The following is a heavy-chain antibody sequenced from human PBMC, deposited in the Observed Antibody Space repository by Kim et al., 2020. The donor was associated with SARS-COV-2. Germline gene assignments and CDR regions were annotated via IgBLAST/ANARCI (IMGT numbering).Heavy chain of an antibody. CDR2: IYSGGSST. J-gene: IGHJ6*02. CDR3: ARDIVVVPAAMGGMDV. D-gene: IGHD2-2*01. Sequence: GGSLRLSCAASGFTFSSYAMSWVRQAPGKGLEWVSVIYSGGSSTYYADSVKGRFTISRDNSKNTLYLQMNSLRAEDTAVYYCARDIVVVPAAMGGMDVWGQGTTVTVSS. V-gene: IGHV3-23*03. CDR1: GFTFSSYA.